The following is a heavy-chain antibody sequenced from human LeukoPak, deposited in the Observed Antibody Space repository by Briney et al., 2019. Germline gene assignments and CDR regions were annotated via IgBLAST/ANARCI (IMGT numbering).Heavy chain of an antibody. J-gene: IGHJ6*03. D-gene: IGHD1-26*01. CDR3: ARDPYSGSYGDSYYYYMDV. CDR1: GFTFSSYG. V-gene: IGHV3-30*03. Sequence: GGSLRLSCAASGFTFSSYGMHWVRQAPGKGLEWVAVISYDGSNKYYADSVKGRFTISRDNSKNTLYLQMNSLRAEDTAVYYCARDPYSGSYGDSYYYYMDVWGKGTTVTISS. CDR2: ISYDGSNK.